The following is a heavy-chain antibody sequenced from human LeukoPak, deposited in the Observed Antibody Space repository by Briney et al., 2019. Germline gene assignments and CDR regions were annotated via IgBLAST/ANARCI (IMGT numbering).Heavy chain of an antibody. V-gene: IGHV1-2*02. D-gene: IGHD2-2*01. CDR3: ARDLEYCSSTSCSYYFDY. CDR2: IYPSSGGT. CDR1: GYTFTGYY. Sequence: ASVKVSCKASGYTFTGYYMHWVRQAPGQGLEWMGWIYPSSGGTNYAQKFQGRVTMTRDTSISTAYMELSRLRSDDTAVYYCARDLEYCSSTSCSYYFDYWGQGTLVTVSS. J-gene: IGHJ4*02.